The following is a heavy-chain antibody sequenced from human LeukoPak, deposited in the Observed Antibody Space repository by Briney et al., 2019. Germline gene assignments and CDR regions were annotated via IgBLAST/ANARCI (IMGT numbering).Heavy chain of an antibody. Sequence: GGSLRLSCAASGFTVSSNYMNWVRQGPGKGLEWVSAISGSGGSTYYADSVKGRFTISRDNSKNTLYLQMNSLRAEDTAVYYCAQDPGDLEGYFDYWGQGTLVTVSS. CDR3: AQDPGDLEGYFDY. CDR2: ISGSGGST. D-gene: IGHD2-21*02. V-gene: IGHV3-23*01. CDR1: GFTVSSNY. J-gene: IGHJ4*02.